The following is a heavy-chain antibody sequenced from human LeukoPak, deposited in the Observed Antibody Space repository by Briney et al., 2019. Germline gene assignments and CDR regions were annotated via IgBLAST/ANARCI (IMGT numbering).Heavy chain of an antibody. CDR3: ERDRRASY. V-gene: IGHV3-21*01. CDR2: ISSSSSYI. Sequence: PGGSLRLSCAASGFTFSSYAMSWVRQAPVKGLEWVSSISSSSSYIYYADSVKGRFTISRDNAKNSLYLQMNSLRAEDTAVYYCERDRRASYWGQGTLVTVSS. J-gene: IGHJ4*02. CDR1: GFTFSSYA.